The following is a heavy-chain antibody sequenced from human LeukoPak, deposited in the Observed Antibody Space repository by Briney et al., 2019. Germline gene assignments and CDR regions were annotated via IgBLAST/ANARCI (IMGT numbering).Heavy chain of an antibody. J-gene: IGHJ4*02. D-gene: IGHD3-3*01. CDR1: GFTFSSYA. CDR2: ISGSGGST. Sequence: GGSLRLSCAASGFTFSSYAMSWVRQAPGKGLEWVSAISGSGGSTYYADSVKGRFTISRDNSKNTLYLQMNSLRAEDTAVHYCAKGGRYDFWSGYYPEPFDYWGQGTLVTVSS. V-gene: IGHV3-23*01. CDR3: AKGGRYDFWSGYYPEPFDY.